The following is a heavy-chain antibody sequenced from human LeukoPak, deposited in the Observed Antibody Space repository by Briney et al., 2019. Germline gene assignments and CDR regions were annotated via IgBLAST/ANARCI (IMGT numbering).Heavy chain of an antibody. V-gene: IGHV1-2*02. CDR3: ARAPRGRVVPADV. Sequence: ASVKVSCKASGYSFTGYYMHWVRQAPGQGLEWMGWINPNSGGTNYAQKFQGRVTMTRDTSISTAYMELSRLRSDDTAVYYCARAPRGRVVPADVWGKGTTVTVSS. D-gene: IGHD2-2*01. CDR1: GYSFTGYY. CDR2: INPNSGGT. J-gene: IGHJ6*04.